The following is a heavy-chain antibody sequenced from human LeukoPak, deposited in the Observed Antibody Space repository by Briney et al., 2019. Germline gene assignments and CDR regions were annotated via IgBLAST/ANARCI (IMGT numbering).Heavy chain of an antibody. CDR2: IYTSGST. CDR3: ARTNPVGVKFDY. D-gene: IGHD3-10*01. Sequence: SETLSLTCTVSGGSISSYYWSWIRQPPGKGLEGIGYIYTSGSTNYNPSLKSRLTISVDTSKNQFSLKLSSVTAADTAVYYWARTNPVGVKFDYWGQGTLVTVSS. V-gene: IGHV4-4*09. J-gene: IGHJ4*02. CDR1: GGSISSYY.